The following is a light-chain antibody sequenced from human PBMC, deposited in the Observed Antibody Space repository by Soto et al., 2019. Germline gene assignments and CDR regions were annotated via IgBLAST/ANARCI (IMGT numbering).Light chain of an antibody. CDR2: DVS. J-gene: IGLJ1*01. Sequence: QSVLTQPASVSGFPGQSITISCTGTSSDVGGYNYVSWYQQHPGKAPKVMIYDVSNRPSGVSNRFSGSKSGNTASLSISGLQAEDEADYYCSSYTSSSTYAFGTGTKVTVL. V-gene: IGLV2-14*01. CDR1: SSDVGGYNY. CDR3: SSYTSSSTYA.